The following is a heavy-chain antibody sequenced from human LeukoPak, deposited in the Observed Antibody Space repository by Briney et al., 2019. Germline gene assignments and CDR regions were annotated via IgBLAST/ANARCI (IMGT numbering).Heavy chain of an antibody. CDR2: ISGSGDNT. D-gene: IGHD5-12*01. CDR3: AKSYNGYESKPDY. Sequence: GGSLRLSCAASGFTFSSYAMSWVRQAPGKGLEWVSGISGSGDNTYYADSVKGRFTISRGNSKITLYLQMNSLRAEDTAVYYCAKSYNGYESKPDYWGQGTLVTVSS. V-gene: IGHV3-23*01. J-gene: IGHJ4*02. CDR1: GFTFSSYA.